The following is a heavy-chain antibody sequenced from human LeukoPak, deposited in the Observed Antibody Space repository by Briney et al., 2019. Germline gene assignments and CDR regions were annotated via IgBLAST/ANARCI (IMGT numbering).Heavy chain of an antibody. CDR1: GFTVSSNY. D-gene: IGHD3-22*01. Sequence: GGSLRLSCAASGFTVSSNYMSWVRQAPGKGLEWVSGISGSAGTTYYADSVKGRFTISRDSSKHTLYLLMNNLRVGDTAIYYCAKDLGDIDISGYYRPGAFDIWGQGTMVTVSS. CDR2: ISGSAGTT. V-gene: IGHV3-23*01. CDR3: AKDLGDIDISGYYRPGAFDI. J-gene: IGHJ3*02.